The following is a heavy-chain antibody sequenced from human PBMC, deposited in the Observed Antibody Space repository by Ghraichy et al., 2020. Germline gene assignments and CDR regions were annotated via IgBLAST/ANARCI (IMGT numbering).Heavy chain of an antibody. D-gene: IGHD2-21*02. CDR3: ARGWGRFDY. Sequence: GGYLRLSCAASGFAYNSYWMNWVRQASGKGLEWVAYIKYDGSAEYYVDSVKGRFAISRDNAKNSLFLQMNSLRAEDTAVYYCARGWGRFDYWGQGTLVTVSS. CDR2: IKYDGSAE. J-gene: IGHJ4*02. V-gene: IGHV3-7*01. CDR1: GFAYNSYW.